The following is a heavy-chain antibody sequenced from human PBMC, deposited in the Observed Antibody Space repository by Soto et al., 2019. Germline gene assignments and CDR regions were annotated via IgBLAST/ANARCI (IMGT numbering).Heavy chain of an antibody. CDR3: TRYYYASSGYYVY. Sequence: PGGSLRLSCTGSGFNFGNYAMIWVRQAPGKGPEWVGFIRSETYGGTPDYAASLRGRFTISRDDSKSIAYLEINSLQTDDTAVYYCTRYYYASSGYYVYWGQGTLVTVSS. V-gene: IGHV3-49*04. CDR2: IRSETYGGTP. CDR1: GFNFGNYA. J-gene: IGHJ4*02. D-gene: IGHD3-22*01.